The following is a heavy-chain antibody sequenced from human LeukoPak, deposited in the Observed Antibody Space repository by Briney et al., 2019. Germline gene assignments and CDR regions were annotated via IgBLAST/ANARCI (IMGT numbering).Heavy chain of an antibody. CDR3: ARAAGGTSRDY. CDR1: GFIFSSYS. D-gene: IGHD1-26*01. V-gene: IGHV3-48*02. J-gene: IGHJ4*02. CDR2: ISSSSSTI. Sequence: PGGSLRLSCAASGFIFSSYSMNWVRQAPGKGLEWVSYISSSSSTIYYADSVKGRFTISRDNAKNSLYLQMNSLRDDDTAVYYCARAAGGTSRDYWGQGTLVTVSS.